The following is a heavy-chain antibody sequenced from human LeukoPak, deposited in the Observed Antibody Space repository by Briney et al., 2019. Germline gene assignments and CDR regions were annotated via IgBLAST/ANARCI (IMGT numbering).Heavy chain of an antibody. J-gene: IGHJ4*02. Sequence: PSETLSLTCSVSGGSMNGYFWSWIRQPAGKRPEWIGRIHSSGSTTSNPSLKTRITMTLDTSRNQFSLQLNSLTAADTAVYFCARGVPYSGTYYFDCWGPGILVTVSS. V-gene: IGHV4-4*07. CDR1: GGSMNGYF. D-gene: IGHD1-26*01. CDR3: ARGVPYSGTYYFDC. CDR2: IHSSGST.